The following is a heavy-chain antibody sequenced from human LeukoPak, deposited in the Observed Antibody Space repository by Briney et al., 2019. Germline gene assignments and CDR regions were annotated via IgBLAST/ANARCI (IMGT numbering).Heavy chain of an antibody. CDR1: GFTFSDYY. J-gene: IGHJ4*02. D-gene: IGHD6-19*01. CDR3: ASGVAVAGYYFDY. CDR2: ISSSGSTI. Sequence: GGSLRLSCAASGFTFSDYYMSWIRQAPGKGLEGVSYISSSGSTIYYADSVKGRFTISRDNAKNSLYLQMNSLRAEDTAVYYCASGVAVAGYYFDYWGQGTLVTVAS. V-gene: IGHV3-11*01.